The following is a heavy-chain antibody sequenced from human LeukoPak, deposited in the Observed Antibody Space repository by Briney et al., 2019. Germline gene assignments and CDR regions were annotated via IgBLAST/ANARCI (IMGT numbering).Heavy chain of an antibody. CDR2: ISGSGSST. J-gene: IGHJ4*02. V-gene: IGHV3-23*01. D-gene: IGHD3-22*01. CDR3: ARCRQGGYYYDSSGYDY. CDR1: GFTFSSYA. Sequence: GGSLRLSCAASGFTFSSYAMNWVRQAPGKGLEWVSAISGSGSSTYYADSVKGRFTISRDNSKNTQYLQMNSLRAEDTAVYYCARCRQGGYYYDSSGYDYWGQGTLVTVSS.